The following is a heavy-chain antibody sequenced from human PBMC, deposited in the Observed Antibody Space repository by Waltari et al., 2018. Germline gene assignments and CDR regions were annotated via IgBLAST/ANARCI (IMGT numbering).Heavy chain of an antibody. CDR1: GGSFSSYA. CDR2: IIPIFGTA. CDR3: ARDSMATSDYFDY. V-gene: IGHV1-69*05. J-gene: IGHJ4*02. Sequence: QVQLVHSGAEVQKPGSSVTVSCKASGGSFSSYALIWVRQAPEQGLEWTGGIIPIFGTANYAQKYQGRVTINTDGSTSTANMELSSRRSEDTAVYYCARDSMATSDYFDYWGQGTLVTVSS. D-gene: IGHD5-12*01.